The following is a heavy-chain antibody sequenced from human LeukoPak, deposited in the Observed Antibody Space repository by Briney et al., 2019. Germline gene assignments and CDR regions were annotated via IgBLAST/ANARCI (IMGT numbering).Heavy chain of an antibody. Sequence: SETLSLNCTGSGGSISSYYWSWIRQPPGQGLEWIGYIYYSGSTNYNPSLKSRVTISVDTSKNQFSLKLSSVTAADTAVYYCARVRYSSGWPDYWGQGTLVTVSS. J-gene: IGHJ4*02. CDR1: GGSISSYY. CDR3: ARVRYSSGWPDY. V-gene: IGHV4-59*01. D-gene: IGHD6-19*01. CDR2: IYYSGST.